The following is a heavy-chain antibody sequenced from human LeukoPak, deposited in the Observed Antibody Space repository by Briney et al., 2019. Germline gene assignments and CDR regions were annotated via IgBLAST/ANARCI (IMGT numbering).Heavy chain of an antibody. Sequence: GGSLRLSCAASGFTFSTYWMSWVRQAPGKGLEWVANIKLDGSERYYMDSVRGRFTISRDYSKNSLDLQMNSLRAEDTAVYYCDLSRASGRPFDFWGQGTLVTVSS. CDR2: IKLDGSER. CDR3: DLSRASGRPFDF. D-gene: IGHD3-10*01. V-gene: IGHV3-7*01. J-gene: IGHJ4*02. CDR1: GFTFSTYW.